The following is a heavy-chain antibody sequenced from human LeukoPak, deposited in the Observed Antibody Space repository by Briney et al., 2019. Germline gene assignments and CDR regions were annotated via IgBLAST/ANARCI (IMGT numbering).Heavy chain of an antibody. CDR3: ARFGYQLLLPAYDY. CDR1: GFTFSSYS. V-gene: IGHV3-21*01. CDR2: ISSSSSYI. Sequence: GGSLRLSCAASGFTFSSYSMNWVRQAPGKGLELVSSISSSSSYIYYADSVKGRFTISRDNAKNSLYLQMNSLRAEDTAVYYCARFGYQLLLPAYDYWGQGTLVTVSS. D-gene: IGHD2-2*01. J-gene: IGHJ4*02.